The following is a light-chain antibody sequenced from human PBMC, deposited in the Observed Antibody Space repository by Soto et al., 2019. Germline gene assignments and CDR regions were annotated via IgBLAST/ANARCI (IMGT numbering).Light chain of an antibody. CDR3: SSYTVINTAV. CDR2: EVD. CDR1: SSDVGAYNY. V-gene: IGLV2-14*01. Sequence: QSVLTQPASVSGSPGQSISISCTGSSSDVGAYNYVAWYQQKPGKAPKLLIYEVDHRPSGISLRFSGSKSGNTASLTISGLQTEDEADYYCSSYTVINTAVFGGGTKVTVL. J-gene: IGLJ3*02.